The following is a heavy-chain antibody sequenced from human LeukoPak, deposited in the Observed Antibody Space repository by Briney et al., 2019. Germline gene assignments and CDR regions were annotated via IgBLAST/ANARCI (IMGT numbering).Heavy chain of an antibody. Sequence: SETLSLTCTVPGGSISSSSYHWGWIRQPPGEGLEWIGNIYYSGGTYYKPSLKSRVIISVDTSKNQFSLKLSSVTAADTAVYYCARHLRAAAFNWFDPWGQGTLVTVSS. CDR1: GGSISSSSYH. V-gene: IGHV4-39*01. D-gene: IGHD6-13*01. J-gene: IGHJ5*02. CDR3: ARHLRAAAFNWFDP. CDR2: IYYSGGT.